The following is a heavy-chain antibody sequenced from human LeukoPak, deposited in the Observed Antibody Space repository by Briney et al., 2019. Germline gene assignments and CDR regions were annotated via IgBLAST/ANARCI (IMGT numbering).Heavy chain of an antibody. D-gene: IGHD3-22*01. V-gene: IGHV3-33*06. CDR3: AKDRGSGGYYSGDY. CDR1: GFTFSTYG. J-gene: IGHJ4*02. Sequence: GGSLRLSCTASGFTFSTYGIHWVRQAPGKGLEWVAVIWYDGNNKWYADSVKGRFTVSRDNSKNTLYLQMNSLRAEDTAVYYCAKDRGSGGYYSGDYWGQGTLVTVSS. CDR2: IWYDGNNK.